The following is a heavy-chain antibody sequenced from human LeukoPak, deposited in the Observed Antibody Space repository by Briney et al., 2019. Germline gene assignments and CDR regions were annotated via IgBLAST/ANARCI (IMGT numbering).Heavy chain of an antibody. J-gene: IGHJ4*02. D-gene: IGHD6-13*01. Sequence: SETLSLTCTVSGXSISSSSYYWGWIRQPPGKGLEWIGSIYYSGSTYYNPSLKSRVTISVDTSKNQFSLKLSSVTAADTAVYYCASLIAAAVPNYWGQGTLVTVSS. CDR1: GXSISSSSYY. V-gene: IGHV4-39*01. CDR3: ASLIAAAVPNY. CDR2: IYYSGST.